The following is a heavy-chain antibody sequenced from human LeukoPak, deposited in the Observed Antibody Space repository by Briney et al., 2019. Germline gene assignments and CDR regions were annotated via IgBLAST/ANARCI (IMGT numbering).Heavy chain of an antibody. D-gene: IGHD3-22*01. Sequence: GRSLRLSCAASGFTFSSYAMHWVRQAPGKGLEWVAVISYDGSNNYYADSVKGRFTISRDNSKNTLYLQMNSLRAEDTAVYYCARDAMIVVVYDAFDIWGQGTMVTVSS. V-gene: IGHV3-30*01. CDR3: ARDAMIVVVYDAFDI. CDR2: ISYDGSNN. J-gene: IGHJ3*02. CDR1: GFTFSSYA.